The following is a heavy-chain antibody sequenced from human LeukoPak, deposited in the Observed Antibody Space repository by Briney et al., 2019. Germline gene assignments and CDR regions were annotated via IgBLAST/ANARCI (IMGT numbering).Heavy chain of an antibody. Sequence: SETPSLTCTVSDDSISDYYRGWIRQPPGKGLEWIGYFHNSGTSTYNPSLKSRVTISADTSKNQFSLKLNSLTTADTAVYYCTRGAGWLIDYWGQGILVTVSS. V-gene: IGHV4-59*01. CDR3: TRGAGWLIDY. D-gene: IGHD3-16*01. CDR2: FHNSGTS. J-gene: IGHJ4*02. CDR1: DDSISDYY.